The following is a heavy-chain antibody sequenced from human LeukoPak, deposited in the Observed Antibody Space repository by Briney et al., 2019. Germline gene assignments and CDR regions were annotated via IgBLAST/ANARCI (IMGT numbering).Heavy chain of an antibody. J-gene: IGHJ4*02. CDR1: GYTFTGYY. D-gene: IGHD4-17*01. CDR3: ARLYPYGDYFDY. Sequence: ASVKVSCKASGYTFTGYYMHWVRQAPGQGLEWMGWINPNSGGTNYAQKFQGRVTMTRDTSISTAYMELSRLRSDDTAVYYCARLYPYGDYFDYWGQGTLVTVSS. V-gene: IGHV1-2*02. CDR2: INPNSGGT.